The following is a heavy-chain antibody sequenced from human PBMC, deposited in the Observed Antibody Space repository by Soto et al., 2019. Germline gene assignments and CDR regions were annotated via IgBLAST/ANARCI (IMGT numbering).Heavy chain of an antibody. Sequence: PGGSLRLSCAASGFTFSSYWMSCVRQAPGKGLEWVANIKQDGSEKYYVDSVKGRFTISRDNSKNSLYLQMNSLRAEDTAVYYCARVGSNHYYYYYGMDVWGQGPKVTVYS. V-gene: IGHV3-7*03. CDR2: IKQDGSEK. J-gene: IGHJ6*02. CDR1: GFTFSSYW. D-gene: IGHD3-16*01. CDR3: ARVGSNHYYYYYGMDV.